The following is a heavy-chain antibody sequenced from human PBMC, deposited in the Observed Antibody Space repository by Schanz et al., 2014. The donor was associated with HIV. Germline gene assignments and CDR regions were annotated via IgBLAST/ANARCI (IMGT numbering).Heavy chain of an antibody. CDR1: GFTFGTKW. V-gene: IGHV3-74*01. D-gene: IGHD2-2*01. CDR2: ITPDGTIT. J-gene: IGHJ5*02. Sequence: EVQLVESGGGLIQPGESLRLSCVASGFTFGTKWMYWVRQGPEKGLAWVSYITPDGTITYADSVKGRFTISRDNSKNTLYLQMNSLRAEDTAVYFCARDGNIVVIPAAKGEGSWFDPWGQGTLVTVSS. CDR3: ARDGNIVVIPAAKGEGSWFDP.